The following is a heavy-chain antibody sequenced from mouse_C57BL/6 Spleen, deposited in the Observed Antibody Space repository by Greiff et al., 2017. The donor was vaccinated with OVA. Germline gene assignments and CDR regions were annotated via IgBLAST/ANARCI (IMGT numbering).Heavy chain of an antibody. CDR3: ASDGYNATYAMDY. D-gene: IGHD2-2*01. J-gene: IGHJ4*01. CDR1: GYSITSGYY. Sequence: EVKLVESGPGLVKPSQSLSLTCSVTGYSITSGYYWNWIRQFPGNKLEWMGYIRYDGSNNYNPSLKNRISITRDTSKHHLFLKLSSVTSEDTATYYGASDGYNATYAMDYWGQGTSVTVSA. CDR2: IRYDGSN. V-gene: IGHV3-6*01.